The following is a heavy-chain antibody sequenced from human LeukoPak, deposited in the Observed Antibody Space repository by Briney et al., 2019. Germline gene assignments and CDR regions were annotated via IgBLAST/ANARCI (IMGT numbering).Heavy chain of an antibody. V-gene: IGHV3-23*01. CDR2: ISGSGGST. J-gene: IGHJ4*02. Sequence: GGSLRLSRAASGFTFSSYAMSWVRQAPGKGLEWVSAISGSGGSTYYADSVKGRFTISRDNSKNTLYLQMNSLRAEDTAVYYCAKDGQSGYSYGGGQGTLVTVSS. CDR1: GFTFSSYA. D-gene: IGHD5-18*01. CDR3: AKDGQSGYSYG.